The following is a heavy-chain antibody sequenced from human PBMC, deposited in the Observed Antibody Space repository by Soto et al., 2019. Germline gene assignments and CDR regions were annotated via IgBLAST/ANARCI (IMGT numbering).Heavy chain of an antibody. V-gene: IGHV4-39*01. CDR2: IYYSGST. CDR1: GGSISSSSYY. D-gene: IGHD6-19*01. Sequence: QLQLQESGPGLVKPSETLSLTCTVSGGSISSSSYYWGWIRQPPGKGLEWIGSIYYSGSTYYNPSLKSRVTISVDTSKNQCSLKLSSVTAADTAVYYCARHLTVITAVTKQFDYWGQGTLVTVSS. CDR3: ARHLTVITAVTKQFDY. J-gene: IGHJ4*02.